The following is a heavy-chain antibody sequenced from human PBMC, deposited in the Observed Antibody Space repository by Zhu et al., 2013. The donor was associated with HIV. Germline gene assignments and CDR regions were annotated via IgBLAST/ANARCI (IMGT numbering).Heavy chain of an antibody. CDR2: MNPTSGDT. CDR1: GYKFINYD. J-gene: IGHJ4*02. D-gene: IGHD3-3*01. V-gene: IGHV1-2*02. CDR3: ARGSVFDY. Sequence: QVELLQSGPEVKTPGASVKVSCQAAGYKFINYDIVWVRQAPGQGLEWMGWMNPTSGDTNFAQNFQGRVTMTRDTSITTAYLELARLKSDDTAVYYCARGSVFDYWGQGTLVTVSS.